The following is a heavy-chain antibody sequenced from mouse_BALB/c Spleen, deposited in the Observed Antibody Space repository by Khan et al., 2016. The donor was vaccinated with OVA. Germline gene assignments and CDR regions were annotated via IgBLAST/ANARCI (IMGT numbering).Heavy chain of an antibody. CDR3: ASNYGSRFDY. D-gene: IGHD1-1*01. J-gene: IGHJ3*01. CDR2: IYPGDGDT. V-gene: IGHV1-80*01. CDR1: GYAFSSSW. Sequence: VQLQESGAELVRPGSSVKISCKASGYAFSSSWMNWVKQRPGQGLEWIGQIYPGDGDTNYNGKFKGKATLTADKSSSTAYMQLTSLTSEDSAVYVCASNYGSRFDYWGQGTPVTVSS.